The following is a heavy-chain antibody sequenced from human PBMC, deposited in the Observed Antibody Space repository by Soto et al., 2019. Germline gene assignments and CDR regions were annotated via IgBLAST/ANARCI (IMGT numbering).Heavy chain of an antibody. CDR3: ARAPPLEYCSGGSCYSVQGAFDI. Sequence: QVQLQESGPGLVKPSETLSLTCTVSGGSISSYYWSWIRQPPGKGLEWIGYIYYSGSTNYNPSLKSRVTRAVDTSKNQFSLKLSSVTAADTAVYYCARAPPLEYCSGGSCYSVQGAFDIWGQGTMVTVSS. CDR2: IYYSGST. J-gene: IGHJ3*02. D-gene: IGHD2-15*01. CDR1: GGSISSYY. V-gene: IGHV4-59*01.